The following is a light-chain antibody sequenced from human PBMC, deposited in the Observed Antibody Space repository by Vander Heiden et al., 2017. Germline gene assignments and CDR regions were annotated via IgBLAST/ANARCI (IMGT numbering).Light chain of an antibody. CDR2: EGS. J-gene: IGLJ1*01. CDR3: CSYAGSSTYV. Sequence: QSALPPPASVSWSPGQSLTISCTGTSSDVGSYNLVSWYQQHPGKAPKLMIYEGSKRPSGVSNRFSGSKSGNTASLTISGLQAEDEADYYCCSYAGSSTYVFGTGTKVTVL. CDR1: SSDVGSYNL. V-gene: IGLV2-23*01.